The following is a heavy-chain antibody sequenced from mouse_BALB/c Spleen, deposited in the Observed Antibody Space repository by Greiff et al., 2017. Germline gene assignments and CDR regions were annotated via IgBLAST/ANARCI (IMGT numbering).Heavy chain of an antibody. CDR2: ISSGGST. V-gene: IGHV5-6-5*01. D-gene: IGHD2-1*01. Sequence: EVQLQESGGGLVKPGGSLKLSCAASGFTFSSYAMSWVRQTPEKRLEWVASISSGGSTYYPDSVKGRFTISRDNARNILYLQMSSLRSEDTAMYYCARGTYGNYGAMDYWGQGTSVTVSS. CDR1: GFTFSSYA. J-gene: IGHJ4*01. CDR3: ARGTYGNYGAMDY.